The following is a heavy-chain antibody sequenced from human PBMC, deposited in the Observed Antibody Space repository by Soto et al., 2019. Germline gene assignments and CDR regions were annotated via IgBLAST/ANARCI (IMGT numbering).Heavy chain of an antibody. V-gene: IGHV4-39*01. CDR3: ARNPVCSGDNCYSYYYLMDV. Sequence: SETLSLTCSVFGGSITGSTYHWGWIRQPPGKGLEWIGSIYHSGNTYYNPSLKSRVTISVDTSKNQFSLKVNSVTAADTAVYFYARNPVCSGDNCYSYYYLMDVWGKGTTVTVSS. CDR1: GGSITGSTYH. D-gene: IGHD2-15*01. J-gene: IGHJ6*03. CDR2: IYHSGNT.